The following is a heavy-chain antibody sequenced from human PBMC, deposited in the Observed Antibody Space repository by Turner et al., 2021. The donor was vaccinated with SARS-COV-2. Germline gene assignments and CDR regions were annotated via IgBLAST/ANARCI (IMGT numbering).Heavy chain of an antibody. V-gene: IGHV4-59*08. J-gene: IGHJ4*02. CDR3: ARQQTTVTALDY. CDR1: GGSISSYY. Sequence: QVQLQESGPGLVKPSETLSLTCTVSGGSISSYYWSWVRQPPGKGLEGIGYIYYSGSARYNPSLKSRVTISGDTSKNQFSLKLSSVPAADTAVYYCARQQTTVTALDYWGQGTLVTVSS. CDR2: IYYSGSA. D-gene: IGHD4-17*01.